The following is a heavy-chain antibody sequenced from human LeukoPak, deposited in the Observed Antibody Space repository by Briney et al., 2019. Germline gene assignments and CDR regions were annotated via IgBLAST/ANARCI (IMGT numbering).Heavy chain of an antibody. CDR2: IYHSGST. J-gene: IGHJ3*02. Sequence: SQTLSLTCTVSGGSISSGGYYWSWIRQPPGKGLEWIGYIYHSGSTNYNPSLKSRVTISVDTSKNQFSLKLTSVTAADTAVYYCASISDVGYNLGTDAFDIWGQGTMVTVSS. CDR1: GGSISSGGYY. V-gene: IGHV4-30-2*01. D-gene: IGHD5-24*01. CDR3: ASISDVGYNLGTDAFDI.